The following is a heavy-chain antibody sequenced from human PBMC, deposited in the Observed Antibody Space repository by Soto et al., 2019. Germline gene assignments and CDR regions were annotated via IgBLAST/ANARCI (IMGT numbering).Heavy chain of an antibody. Sequence: SETLSLTCTVSGGSISSYYWSWIRQPAGKGLEWIGRIYTSGSTNYNPSLKSRVTMSVDTSKNQFSLKLSSVTAADTAVYYCARENHDGLNSSSPVGSPYYFDYWGQGTLVTVSS. CDR1: GGSISSYY. CDR3: ARENHDGLNSSSPVGSPYYFDY. V-gene: IGHV4-4*07. J-gene: IGHJ4*02. D-gene: IGHD6-6*01. CDR2: IYTSGST.